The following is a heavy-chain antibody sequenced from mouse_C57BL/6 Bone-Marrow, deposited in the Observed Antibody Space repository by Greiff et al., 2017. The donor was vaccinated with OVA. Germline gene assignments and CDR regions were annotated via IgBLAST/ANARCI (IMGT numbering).Heavy chain of an antibody. CDR2: IDPENGDT. V-gene: IGHV14-4*01. Sequence: EVQLQQSGAELVRPGASVKLSCTASGFNIKDDYMHWVKQRPEQGLEWIGWIDPENGDTESASKFQGKATITAATSSNTAYLQLSSLTSEDTAVYYCTSYGNFDYWGQGTTLTVSS. J-gene: IGHJ2*01. CDR1: GFNIKDDY. CDR3: TSYGNFDY. D-gene: IGHD2-1*01.